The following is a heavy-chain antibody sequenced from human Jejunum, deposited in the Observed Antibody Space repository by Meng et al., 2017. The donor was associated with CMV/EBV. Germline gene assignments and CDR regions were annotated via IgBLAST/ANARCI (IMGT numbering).Heavy chain of an antibody. Sequence: SSCAMTWVRQAPGKGLEWLSVISRSGGDTYYAGSVKGRFTISRDNSKNTLYLQMDSLRAEDTAVYYCAKESGEYQMLSYYGLDVWGQGTTVTVSS. J-gene: IGHJ6*02. D-gene: IGHD2-2*01. CDR3: AKESGEYQMLSYYGLDV. V-gene: IGHV3-23*01. CDR2: ISRSGGDT. CDR1: SSCA.